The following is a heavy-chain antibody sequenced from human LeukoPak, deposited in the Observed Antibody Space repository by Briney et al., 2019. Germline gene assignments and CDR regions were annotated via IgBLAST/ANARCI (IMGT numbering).Heavy chain of an antibody. CDR2: IWYDGSNK. J-gene: IGHJ6*03. CDR3: ARETWAGTYYYYMDV. Sequence: GRSLRLSCAASGFTFSSYGTHWVRQAPGKGLEWVAVIWYDGSNKYYGDSVKGRFTISRDNSKNTLYLQMNSLRAEDTAVYYCARETWAGTYYYYMDVWGKGTTVTVSS. V-gene: IGHV3-33*01. D-gene: IGHD3-10*01. CDR1: GFTFSSYG.